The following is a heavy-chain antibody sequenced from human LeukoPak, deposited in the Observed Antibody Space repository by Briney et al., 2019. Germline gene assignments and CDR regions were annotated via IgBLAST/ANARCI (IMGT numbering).Heavy chain of an antibody. CDR2: IYYSGST. D-gene: IGHD3-22*01. J-gene: IGHJ5*02. CDR1: GGSFSGYY. V-gene: IGHV4-59*01. CDR3: ARAHSSGYNWFDP. Sequence: NPSETLSLTCAVYGGSFSGYYWSWIRQPPGKGLEWIGYIYYSGSTNYNPSLKSRVTISVDTSKNQFSLKLSSVTAADTAVYYCARAHSSGYNWFDPWGQGTLVTVSS.